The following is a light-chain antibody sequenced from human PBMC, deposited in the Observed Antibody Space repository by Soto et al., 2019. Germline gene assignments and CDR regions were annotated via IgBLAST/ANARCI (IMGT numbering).Light chain of an antibody. CDR2: RNN. J-gene: IGLJ2*01. V-gene: IGLV1-44*01. CDR3: AAGDDSLNVV. Sequence: QSVLTQPPSASGTPGQRVTISCSGSSSNIGSNTVNWYQQLPGTAPKLLIYRNNQRPSGVPDRFSGSKSDTSASLAISGLQSEDEADYYCAAGDDSLNVVFGGGTKLTVL. CDR1: SSNIGSNT.